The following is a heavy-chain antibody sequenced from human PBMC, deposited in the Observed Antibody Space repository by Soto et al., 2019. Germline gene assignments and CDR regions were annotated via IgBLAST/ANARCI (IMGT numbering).Heavy chain of an antibody. CDR3: ARVARGTATTVVDAFDI. CDR2: MSHSGGT. D-gene: IGHD1-1*01. V-gene: IGHV4-34*01. CDR1: GGFVSSGSYY. J-gene: IGHJ3*02. Sequence: QVQLQQWGAGLLKPSETLSLTCAVYGGFVSSGSYYWSWIRQPPGKGLEWIGEMSHSGGTHFNPSRKSRVTISVDTSKTQFSLKMSSVTAADTALYYCARVARGTATTVVDAFDIWGPGTMVTVSS.